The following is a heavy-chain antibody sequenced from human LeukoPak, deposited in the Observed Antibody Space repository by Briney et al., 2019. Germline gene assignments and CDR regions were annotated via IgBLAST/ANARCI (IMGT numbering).Heavy chain of an antibody. D-gene: IGHD1-1*01. CDR2: IKKDGSEK. V-gene: IGHV3-7*01. CDR3: ARELDGIQDFDY. CDR1: GFTFSTRW. J-gene: IGHJ4*02. Sequence: PGGSLRLSCAASGFTFSTRWMNWVRQAPGKGLEWVANIKKDGSEKYYVDSVKGRFTISRDNAKNSLYLQMNSLRAEDTAVYYCARELDGIQDFDYWDQGTLVTVSS.